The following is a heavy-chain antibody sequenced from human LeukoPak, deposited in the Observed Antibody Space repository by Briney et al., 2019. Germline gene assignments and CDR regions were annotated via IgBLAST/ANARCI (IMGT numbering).Heavy chain of an antibody. CDR3: ARAVLRFLEWSVSINYFDY. CDR2: ISGDGGST. D-gene: IGHD3-3*01. Sequence: GGSLRLSCAASGFTFDDYAMHWVRQAPGKGLEWVSLISGDGGSTYYADSVKGRFTISRDNSKNTLYLQMNSLRAEDTAVCYCARAVLRFLEWSVSINYFDYWGQGTLVTVSS. V-gene: IGHV3-43*02. CDR1: GFTFDDYA. J-gene: IGHJ4*02.